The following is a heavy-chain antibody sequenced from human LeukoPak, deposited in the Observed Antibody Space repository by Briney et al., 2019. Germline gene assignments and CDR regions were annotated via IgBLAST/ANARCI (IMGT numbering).Heavy chain of an antibody. D-gene: IGHD5-18*01. Sequence: SVKVSCKASGGTFSSYAISWVRQAPGQGLEWMGGIIPFFGTANYAQKFQGRVTITADESTSTAYMELSSLRSEDTAVYYCASSFNSYGYTPSYYYYYMDVWGKGTTVTVSS. V-gene: IGHV1-69*01. CDR2: IIPFFGTA. J-gene: IGHJ6*03. CDR3: ASSFNSYGYTPSYYYYYMDV. CDR1: GGTFSSYA.